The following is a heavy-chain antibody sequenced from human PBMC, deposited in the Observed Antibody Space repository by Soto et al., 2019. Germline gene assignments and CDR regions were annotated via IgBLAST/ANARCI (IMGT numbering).Heavy chain of an antibody. CDR3: ARWGYYDSSGYYSFDY. J-gene: IGHJ4*02. V-gene: IGHV4-34*01. CDR2: IYHSGST. D-gene: IGHD3-22*01. Sequence: SETLSLTCAVYGGSFSGYYWSWIRQPPWKGLEWIGEIYHSGSTNYNPSLKSRVTISVDKSKNQFSLKLSSVTAADTAVYYCARWGYYDSSGYYSFDYWGQGTLVTVSS. CDR1: GGSFSGYY.